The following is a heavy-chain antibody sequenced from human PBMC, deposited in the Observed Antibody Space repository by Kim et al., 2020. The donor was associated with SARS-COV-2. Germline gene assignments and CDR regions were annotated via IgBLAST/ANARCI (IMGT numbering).Heavy chain of an antibody. J-gene: IGHJ6*02. CDR1: GYTFTSYA. CDR3: ARVWRDYYGSGSYYGYYGMDV. Sequence: ASVKVSCKASGYTFTSYAMHWVRQAPGQRLEWMGWINAGNGNTKYSQKFQGRVTITRDTSASTAYMELSSLRSEDTAVYYCARVWRDYYGSGSYYGYYGMDVWGQGTTDTVSS. CDR2: INAGNGNT. V-gene: IGHV1-3*01. D-gene: IGHD3-10*01.